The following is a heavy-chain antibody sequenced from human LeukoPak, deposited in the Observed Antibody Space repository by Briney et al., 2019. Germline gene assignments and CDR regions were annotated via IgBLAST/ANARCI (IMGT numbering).Heavy chain of an antibody. D-gene: IGHD6-13*01. CDR3: ARHGGYSSPYFH. Sequence: SETLSFTCTVSGGSISNYYWSWIRQPPGKGLECMGYIYYSGTTNYNPSLKSRVTISVDTSKNQFSLKLSSVTAADTAVYYCARHGGYSSPYFHWGQGTLVTVSS. V-gene: IGHV4-59*08. J-gene: IGHJ1*01. CDR1: GGSISNYY. CDR2: IYYSGTT.